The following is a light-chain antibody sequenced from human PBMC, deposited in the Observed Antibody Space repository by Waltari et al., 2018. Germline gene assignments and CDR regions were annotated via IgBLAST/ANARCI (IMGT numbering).Light chain of an antibody. CDR3: ASWDDSLRGRV. Sequence: QSVLTQPPSMSGTPGQRVPISCSGSHSNLGSNFVYWYQQFPGMAPRLLIVENSRRPSGVPDRFSASKAGASASLAISGLRSEDEAHYHCASWDDSLRGRVFGGGTRLTVL. J-gene: IGLJ2*01. CDR1: HSNLGSNF. CDR2: ENS. V-gene: IGLV1-47*01.